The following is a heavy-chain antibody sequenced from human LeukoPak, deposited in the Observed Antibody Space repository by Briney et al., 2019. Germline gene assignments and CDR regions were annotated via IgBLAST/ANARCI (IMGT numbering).Heavy chain of an antibody. D-gene: IGHD3-22*01. Sequence: PSQTLSLTCTVSGGSISSGGYYWSWIRQHPGTGLKWIGYIYYSGSTYYNPSLKSRLTISLDTSKNQFSLNLSSVTAADTAVYYCARASSGAPRLGFDPWGQGTQVTVSS. CDR3: ARASSGAPRLGFDP. CDR2: IYYSGST. V-gene: IGHV4-31*03. CDR1: GGSISSGGYY. J-gene: IGHJ5*02.